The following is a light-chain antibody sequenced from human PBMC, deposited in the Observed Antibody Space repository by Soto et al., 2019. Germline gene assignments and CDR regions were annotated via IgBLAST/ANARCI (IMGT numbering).Light chain of an antibody. CDR1: QSMSNY. V-gene: IGKV1-39*01. CDR2: AAS. Sequence: DIQMTQSPFSLSASVGDRVTITCLAGQSMSNYLNWYQQKAGKAPKLLIYAASNLQSGVPSRFSGSGSGTDFTLTISSLQPEDFATYYCQQTYSYPPFTFGPGTKVDIK. J-gene: IGKJ3*01. CDR3: QQTYSYPPFT.